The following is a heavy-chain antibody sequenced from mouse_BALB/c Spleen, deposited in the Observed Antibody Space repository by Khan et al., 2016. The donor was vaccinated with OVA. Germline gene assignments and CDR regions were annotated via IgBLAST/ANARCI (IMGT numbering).Heavy chain of an antibody. CDR2: INSDGYYT. J-gene: IGHJ3*01. Sequence: EVQVVESGGDLVKPGGSLRLSCAASGFTFSSYGMSWVRQFPDKRLEWVATINSDGYYTYYPDTVTGRFTISRNNPENTLYLQMSSLKSEDTAIYYCASHLTGSFAYWGQGTLVTVSA. D-gene: IGHD4-1*01. CDR1: GFTFSSYG. CDR3: ASHLTGSFAY. V-gene: IGHV5-6*01.